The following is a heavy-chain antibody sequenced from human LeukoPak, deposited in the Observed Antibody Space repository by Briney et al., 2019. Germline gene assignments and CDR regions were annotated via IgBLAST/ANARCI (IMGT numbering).Heavy chain of an antibody. V-gene: IGHV3-48*04. CDR1: GFTFSSNG. Sequence: GGSLRLSCVASGFTFSSNGMHWVRQAPGKGLEWVSYISSSGSTIYYADPVKGRFTISRDNAKNSLYLQMNSLGVEDTAVYYCAKGTFDWSFPLYFDSWGQGILVTVSS. J-gene: IGHJ4*02. CDR2: ISSSGSTI. D-gene: IGHD3-9*01. CDR3: AKGTFDWSFPLYFDS.